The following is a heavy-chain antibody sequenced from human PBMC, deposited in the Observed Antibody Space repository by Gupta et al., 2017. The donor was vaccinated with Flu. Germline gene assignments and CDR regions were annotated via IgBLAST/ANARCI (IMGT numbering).Heavy chain of an antibody. CDR3: ARVRPCGGDCYFFDS. J-gene: IGHJ4*02. V-gene: IGHV1-46*03. Sequence: GGITSYAQRFQGRVTMTRDTSRSTVFMELNSLRFEDTAVYYCARVRPCGGDCYFFDSWGQGTLVTVSS. D-gene: IGHD2-21*02. CDR2: GGIT.